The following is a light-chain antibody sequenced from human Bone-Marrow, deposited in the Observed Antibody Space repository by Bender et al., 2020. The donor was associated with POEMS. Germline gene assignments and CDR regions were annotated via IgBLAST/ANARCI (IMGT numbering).Light chain of an antibody. J-gene: IGLJ2*01. CDR3: QDWERSAGMV. Sequence: SYDLTQPPSVSVSPGQTANITCSGDKLGDKYGSWYQQKPGQSPLMVIYQDNKRPSGIPERFSGSNSGNTATLTIRGTQIMDEADYYCQDWERSAGMVFGGGTRLTVL. CDR2: QDN. CDR1: KLGDKY. V-gene: IGLV3-1*01.